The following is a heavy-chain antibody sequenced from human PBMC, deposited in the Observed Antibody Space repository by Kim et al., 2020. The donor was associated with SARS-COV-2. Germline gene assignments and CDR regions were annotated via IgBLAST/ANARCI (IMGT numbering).Heavy chain of an antibody. D-gene: IGHD5-12*01. V-gene: IGHV1-46*01. J-gene: IGHJ6*02. CDR2: INPSGGST. CDR1: GYTFTSYY. Sequence: ASVKLSCKASGYTFTSYYMHWVRQAPGQGLEWIGIINPSGGSTSYAQKFQGRVTMTRDTSTSTVYMELSSLRSEDTAVYYCARDLTTTDGYRDYYYGMDVWGQGTTVTVSS. CDR3: ARDLTTTDGYRDYYYGMDV.